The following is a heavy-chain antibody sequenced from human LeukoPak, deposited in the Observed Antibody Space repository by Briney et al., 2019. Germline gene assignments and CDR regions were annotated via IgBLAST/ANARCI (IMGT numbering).Heavy chain of an antibody. V-gene: IGHV1-2*02. J-gene: IGHJ5*01. D-gene: IGHD3-3*01. Sequence: ASVKVSCKASGYSFTDYHINWVRQAPGQGLEWMGWINPSRGDTRYAQKFQDRVTMTRDTPITTAFLDLSSLTSDDTAVYYCARGDYSNGYPYQIDSWGQGTLVTVSS. CDR2: INPSRGDT. CDR3: ARGDYSNGYPYQIDS. CDR1: GYSFTDYH.